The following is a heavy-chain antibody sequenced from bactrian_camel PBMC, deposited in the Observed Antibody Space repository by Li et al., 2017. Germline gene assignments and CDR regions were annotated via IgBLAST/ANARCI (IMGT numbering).Heavy chain of an antibody. Sequence: DVQLVESGGGLVQPGGSLTLSCATSGFTFSTTDMTWVRQALGKGLEWVSTVKLNNGITYYADSVKGRFTFSRDQAESTLYLQMNSLKTEDTVMYFCVRGGSWYSDWGQGTQVTVS. J-gene: IGHJ4*01. V-gene: IGHV3S40*01. D-gene: IGHD6*01. CDR1: GFTFSTTD. CDR2: VKLNNGIT. CDR3: VRGGSWYSD.